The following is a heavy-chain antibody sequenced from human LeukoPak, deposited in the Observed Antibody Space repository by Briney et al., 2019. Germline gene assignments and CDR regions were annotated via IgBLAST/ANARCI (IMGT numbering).Heavy chain of an antibody. V-gene: IGHV3-23*01. CDR2: ISGSGGST. Sequence: GGSLRLPCAASGFTFSSYAMSWVRQAPGKGLEWVSAISGSGGSTYYADSVKGRFTISRDNSKNTLYLQMNSLRAEDTAVYYCAKATMIVVVITLFDYWGQGTLVTVSS. D-gene: IGHD3-22*01. CDR1: GFTFSSYA. J-gene: IGHJ4*02. CDR3: AKATMIVVVITLFDY.